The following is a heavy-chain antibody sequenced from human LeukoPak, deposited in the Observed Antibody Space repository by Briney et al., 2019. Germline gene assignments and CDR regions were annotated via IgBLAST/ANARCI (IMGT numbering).Heavy chain of an antibody. CDR3: ANAYCGGDCYSPFDY. Sequence: AGGSLRLSCAASGFTFSSYGMHWVRQAPGKGLEWVAVMSYDGSNKYYADSVKGRFTISRDNSKNTLYLQMNSLRAEDTAVYYCANAYCGGDCYSPFDYWGQGTLVTVSS. CDR1: GFTFSSYG. J-gene: IGHJ4*02. D-gene: IGHD2-21*02. CDR2: MSYDGSNK. V-gene: IGHV3-30*18.